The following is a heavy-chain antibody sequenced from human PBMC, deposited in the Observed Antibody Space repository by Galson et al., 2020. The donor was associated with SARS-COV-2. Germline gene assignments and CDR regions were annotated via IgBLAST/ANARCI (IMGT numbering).Heavy chain of an antibody. D-gene: IGHD3-16*01. Sequence: TGGSLRLSCAASGFTFSSYAMHWVRQAPGKGLEWVAVISYDGSNKYYADSVKGRFTISRDNSKNTLYLQMNSLRAEDTAVYYCARATQGGYYYGMDVWGQGTTVTVSS. V-gene: IGHV3-30*04. CDR3: ARATQGGYYYGMDV. CDR1: GFTFSSYA. J-gene: IGHJ6*02. CDR2: ISYDGSNK.